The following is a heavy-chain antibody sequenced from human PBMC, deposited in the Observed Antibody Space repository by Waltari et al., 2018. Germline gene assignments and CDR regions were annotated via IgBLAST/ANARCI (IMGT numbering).Heavy chain of an antibody. D-gene: IGHD3-10*01. CDR2: IYSSGST. CDR3: ARDRGYQDY. CDR1: GGSISRYY. J-gene: IGHJ4*02. Sequence: QVQLQESGPGLVKPSETLSLTCTVSGGSISRYYWRWIRQPTGRGLERIGYIYSSGSTKYNPDRKSRVIISVDTSKNQFSLKVRSMTAADTAVYYCARDRGYQDYWGQGTLVTVSS. V-gene: IGHV4-59*01.